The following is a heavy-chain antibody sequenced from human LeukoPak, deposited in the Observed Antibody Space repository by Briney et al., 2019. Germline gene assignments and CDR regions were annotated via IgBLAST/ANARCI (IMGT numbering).Heavy chain of an antibody. CDR3: AREVDVPSTSDAFDI. J-gene: IGHJ3*02. CDR1: GGSISSPNYF. Sequence: PSQTLSLTCTVSGGSISSPNYFWSWLRQHPGKGLEWIAYIHYSRGAYYNPSLESRVTMSVDSSKNQFSLKLSSVTAADTAPYYCAREVDVPSTSDAFDIWGQGTMVTVSS. CDR2: IHYSRGA. V-gene: IGHV4-31*03. D-gene: IGHD2-2*01.